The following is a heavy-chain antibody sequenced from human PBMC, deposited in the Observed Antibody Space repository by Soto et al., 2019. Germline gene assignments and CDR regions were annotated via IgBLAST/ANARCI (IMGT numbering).Heavy chain of an antibody. V-gene: IGHV4-30-2*01. J-gene: IGHJ6*02. Sequence: QLQLQESGSELVKPSQTLSLTCAVSGGSMRSGGYSWSWIRQPPGKGMEWIGYIYHNGSPYYNPSLKSRVTISVDRSKNQFSLKLSSVTAADTAVYFCARVPDVWGQGTTVTVSS. CDR3: ARVPDV. CDR2: IYHNGSP. CDR1: GGSMRSGGYS.